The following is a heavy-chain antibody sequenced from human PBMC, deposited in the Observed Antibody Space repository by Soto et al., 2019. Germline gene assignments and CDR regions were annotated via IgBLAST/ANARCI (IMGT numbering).Heavy chain of an antibody. CDR3: ARGGDFWSGFAKGI. Sequence: SETLSLTCTVSGGSISSYYWSWIRQPPGKGLEWIGYIYYSGSTNYNPSLKSRVTISVDTSKNQFSLKLSSVTAADTAVYYCARGGDFWSGFAKGIWGQGTMVTVSS. J-gene: IGHJ3*02. V-gene: IGHV4-59*01. CDR2: IYYSGST. CDR1: GGSISSYY. D-gene: IGHD3-3*01.